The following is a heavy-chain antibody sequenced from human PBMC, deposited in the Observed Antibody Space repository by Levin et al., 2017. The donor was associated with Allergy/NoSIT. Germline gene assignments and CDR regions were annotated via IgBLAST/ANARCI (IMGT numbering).Heavy chain of an antibody. Sequence: GESLKISCAASGFSFSNYAMSWVRQTPGKGLEWVSTISGSGSNTFYADSMRGRFTISRDNAKKSLYLQLNSLRAEDTAIYYCARDASPYRSAYYYFDLWGQGTPVTVSS. V-gene: IGHV3-23*01. CDR2: ISGSGSNT. CDR1: GFSFSNYA. CDR3: ARDASPYRSAYYYFDL. D-gene: IGHD6-19*01. J-gene: IGHJ4*02.